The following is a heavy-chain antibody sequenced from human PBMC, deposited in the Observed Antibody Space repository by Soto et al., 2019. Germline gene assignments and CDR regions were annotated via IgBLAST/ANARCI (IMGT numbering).Heavy chain of an antibody. J-gene: IGHJ6*02. CDR1: GGTFSSYA. Sequence: SVKVSCKASGGTFSSYAISWVRQAPGQGLEWMGGIIPIFGTTNYAQKFQGRVTITADESTSTAYMELSRLRSDDTAVYYCARDPIVPHRRAAGIDHYGMDVWGQGTTVTVSS. V-gene: IGHV1-69*13. CDR2: IIPIFGTT. CDR3: ARDPIVPHRRAAGIDHYGMDV. D-gene: IGHD6-13*01.